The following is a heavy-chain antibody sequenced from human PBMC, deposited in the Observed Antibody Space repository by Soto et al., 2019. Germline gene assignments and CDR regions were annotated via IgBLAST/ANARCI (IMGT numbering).Heavy chain of an antibody. Sequence: PGGSLRLSCAASGFTFSSYGMHWVRQAPGKGLEWVAVIWYDGSNKYYADSVKGRFTISRDNSRNTLYLQMNSLRAEDTAVYYCARSIAARLGYYYYGMDVWGHGTTVTVSS. CDR2: IWYDGSNK. J-gene: IGHJ6*02. CDR3: ARSIAARLGYYYYGMDV. D-gene: IGHD6-6*01. CDR1: GFTFSSYG. V-gene: IGHV3-33*01.